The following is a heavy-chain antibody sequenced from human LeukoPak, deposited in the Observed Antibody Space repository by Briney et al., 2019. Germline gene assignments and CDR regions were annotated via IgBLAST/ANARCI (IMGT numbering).Heavy chain of an antibody. CDR3: ARDLVQLERRGWFDP. J-gene: IGHJ5*02. V-gene: IGHV1-46*01. Sequence: GASVNVSCKASGYTFTSYYMHWVRQAPGQGLEWMGIINPSGGSTSYAQKFQGRVTMTRDTSTSTVYMELSSLRSEDTAVYYCARDLVQLERRGWFDPWGQGTLVTVSS. CDR1: GYTFTSYY. CDR2: INPSGGST. D-gene: IGHD1-1*01.